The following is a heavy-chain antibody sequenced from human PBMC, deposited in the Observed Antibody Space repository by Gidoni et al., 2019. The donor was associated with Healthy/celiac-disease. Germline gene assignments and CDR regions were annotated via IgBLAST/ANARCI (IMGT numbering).Heavy chain of an antibody. J-gene: IGHJ6*02. CDR3: TTTTSSGYDYLSYYYGMDV. CDR2: IKSKTDGGTT. D-gene: IGHD5-12*01. Sequence: EVQLVESGGGLVKPGGSLRLSCAASGFPFSNACMSWVRQAPGKGLEWVGRIKSKTDGGTTDYAAPVKGRFTISRDDSKNTLYLQMNSLKTEDTAVYYCTTTTSSGYDYLSYYYGMDVWGQGTTVTVSS. V-gene: IGHV3-15*01. CDR1: GFPFSNAC.